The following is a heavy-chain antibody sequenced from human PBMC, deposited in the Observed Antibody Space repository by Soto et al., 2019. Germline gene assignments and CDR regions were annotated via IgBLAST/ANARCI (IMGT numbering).Heavy chain of an antibody. J-gene: IGHJ4*02. CDR1: GGTFSSYA. D-gene: IGHD3-22*01. CDR2: IIPIFGTA. Sequence: QVQLVQSGAEVKKPGSSVKVSCKASGGTFSSYAISWVRQAPGQGLEWMGGIIPIFGTADYAKKFQGRVTITADESTSTGNRELSSLRSADTAVYYCASHYDSSGYYYRGLDYWGQGTLVTVSS. V-gene: IGHV1-69*12. CDR3: ASHYDSSGYYYRGLDY.